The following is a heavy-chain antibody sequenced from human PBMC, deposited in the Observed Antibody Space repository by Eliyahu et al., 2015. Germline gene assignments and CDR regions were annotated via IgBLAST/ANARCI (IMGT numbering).Heavy chain of an antibody. Sequence: EVQLVESGGGLVQPGRSLRXSCAASGXTFDDYAMHWVRQAPGKGLEGVSGISWNSGSIGYADSVKGRFTISRDNAKNSLYLQMNSLRAEDTALYYCAKDREYNWKHGSWFDPWGQGTLVTVSS. D-gene: IGHD1-20*01. CDR3: AKDREYNWKHGSWFDP. V-gene: IGHV3-9*01. CDR1: GXTFDDYA. J-gene: IGHJ5*02. CDR2: ISWNSGSI.